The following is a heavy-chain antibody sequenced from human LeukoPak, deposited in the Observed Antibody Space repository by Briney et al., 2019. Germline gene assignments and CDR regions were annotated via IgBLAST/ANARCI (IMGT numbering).Heavy chain of an antibody. J-gene: IGHJ4*02. CDR3: ARETKGATTELDY. CDR2: INPNSGGT. D-gene: IGHD4-17*01. CDR1: GYTFTGYY. V-gene: IGHV1-2*04. Sequence: ASVKVSCKASGYTFTGYYMHWVRQARGQGLEWMGWINPNSGGTNYAQKFQGWVTMTRDTSISTAYMELSRLRSDDTAVYYCARETKGATTELDYWGQGTLVTVSS.